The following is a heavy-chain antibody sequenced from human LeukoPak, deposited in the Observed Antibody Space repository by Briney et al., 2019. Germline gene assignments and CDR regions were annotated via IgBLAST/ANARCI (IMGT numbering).Heavy chain of an antibody. Sequence: GGSLRLSCAASGFTFDDYGMSWVRQAPGKGLEWVSGINWNGGSTGYADSVKGRFTISRDNAKNSLYLQMNSLRAEDTALYHCERDRMGLNGMDVWGQGTTVTVSS. CDR3: ERDRMGLNGMDV. CDR2: INWNGGST. J-gene: IGHJ6*02. CDR1: GFTFDDYG. V-gene: IGHV3-20*01. D-gene: IGHD2-8*01.